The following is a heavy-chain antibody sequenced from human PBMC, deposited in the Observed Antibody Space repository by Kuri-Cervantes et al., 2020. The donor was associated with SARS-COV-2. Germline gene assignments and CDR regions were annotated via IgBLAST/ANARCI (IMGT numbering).Heavy chain of an antibody. V-gene: IGHV3-23*01. CDR3: AKDLPQVSGVVQIYYYYYYMDV. Sequence: GESLKISCAASGFTFSNYAMNWVRQAPGKGLEWVSTISGSGSSTYYADSVKGRFTISRDNSKNTLYLQMNSLRADDTAVYYCAKDLPQVSGVVQIYYYYYYMDVWGKGTTVTVSS. D-gene: IGHD3-3*01. J-gene: IGHJ6*03. CDR2: ISGSGSST. CDR1: GFTFSNYA.